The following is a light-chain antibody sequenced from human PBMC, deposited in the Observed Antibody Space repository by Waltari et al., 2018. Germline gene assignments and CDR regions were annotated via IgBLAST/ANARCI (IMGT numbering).Light chain of an antibody. V-gene: IGKV3-20*01. J-gene: IGKJ1*01. Sequence: EIVLTQSPGTLSLSPGERATLSCRASQSVSSNNLAWYQQKPGQSPRILIYGAFSRATGIPDRFSGSVSGTDFTLTISRLEPEDFAVYYCQQYGSSYGTGTFGQGTKVEIK. CDR2: GAF. CDR3: QQYGSSYGTGT. CDR1: QSVSSNN.